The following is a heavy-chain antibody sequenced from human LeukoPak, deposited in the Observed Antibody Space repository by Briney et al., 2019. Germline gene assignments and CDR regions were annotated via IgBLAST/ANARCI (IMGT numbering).Heavy chain of an antibody. CDR1: GLTVSSKY. D-gene: IGHD4-17*01. J-gene: IGHJ4*02. CDR3: ARVGGDRVAY. V-gene: IGHV3-53*01. Sequence: GGSLRLSCAASGLTVSSKYMSWVRQAPGKGLEWVSVMYNNGNKHYADSVKGRFTISRDNVKNMLYLQMSSLTPEDTAVYYCARVGGDRVAYWGQGTLVTVSS. CDR2: MYNNGNK.